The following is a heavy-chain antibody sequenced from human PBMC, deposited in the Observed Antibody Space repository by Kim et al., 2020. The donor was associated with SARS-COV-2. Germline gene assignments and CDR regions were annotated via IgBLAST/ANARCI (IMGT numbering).Heavy chain of an antibody. V-gene: IGHV3-30-3*01. CDR3: ARDPWSRLRGLTYSYYGMDV. D-gene: IGHD3-10*01. CDR2: ISYDGSNK. CDR1: GFTFSSCA. J-gene: IGHJ6*02. Sequence: GXSLRLSCAASGFTFSSCAIHWVRQAPGKGLEWVAVISYDGSNKNYADSVKGRFTISRDNSKNTLYLQMNSLRAEDTALYSCARDPWSRLRGLTYSYYGMDVWGQGTTVTVSS.